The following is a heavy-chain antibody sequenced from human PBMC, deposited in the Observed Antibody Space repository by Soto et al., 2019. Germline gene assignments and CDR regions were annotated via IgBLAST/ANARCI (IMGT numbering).Heavy chain of an antibody. CDR3: TRSVDY. J-gene: IGHJ4*02. Sequence: EVQLVESGGGLVQPGGSLRLSCAASGFTFSSYWMHWVRQAPGKGLVWVSRISTDGSSTNYADSVKGRFTISRDNAKNTLKLQMSSLRVEETAVYYCTRSVDYWGQGTLVTVSS. CDR1: GFTFSSYW. V-gene: IGHV3-74*01. CDR2: ISTDGSST.